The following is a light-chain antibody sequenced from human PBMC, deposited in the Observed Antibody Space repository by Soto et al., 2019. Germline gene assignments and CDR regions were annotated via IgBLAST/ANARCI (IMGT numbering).Light chain of an antibody. J-gene: IGLJ3*02. V-gene: IGLV2-8*01. CDR3: SSFAGSNRVV. Sequence: QSALTQPPSASGSPGQSVTVSCTGTSSDVGDYDYVSWYQQHPGKAPKLVIFEVSRRPSGVPDRFSGSKSGNTASLTVSGLQAEDEADYYCSSFAGSNRVVFGGGTKVTVL. CDR2: EVS. CDR1: SSDVGDYDY.